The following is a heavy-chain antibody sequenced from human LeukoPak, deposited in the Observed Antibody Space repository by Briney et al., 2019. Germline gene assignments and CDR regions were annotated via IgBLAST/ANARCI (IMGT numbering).Heavy chain of an antibody. CDR1: GFTVSNNY. D-gene: IGHD1-14*01. Sequence: HPGGSLRLSCAASGFTVSNNYMSWVRQAPGKGLEWVSITYSDGNTNYAVSVKGRFTISRDTSQNTLSLQMNSLRAEDTAVYYCARKNQDFNAAFDIWGQGTVVTVSS. V-gene: IGHV3-53*01. CDR2: TYSDGNT. J-gene: IGHJ3*02. CDR3: ARKNQDFNAAFDI.